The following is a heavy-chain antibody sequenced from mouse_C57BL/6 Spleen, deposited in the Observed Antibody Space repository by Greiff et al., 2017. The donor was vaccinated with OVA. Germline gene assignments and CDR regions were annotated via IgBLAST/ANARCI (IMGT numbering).Heavy chain of an antibody. Sequence: QVHVKQPGTELVKPGASVKLSCKASGYTFTSYWMHWVKQRPGQGLEWIGNINPSNGGTNYNEKFKSKATLTVDKSSSTAYMQLSSLTSEDSAVYYCARWTERAWFAYWGQGTLVTVSA. V-gene: IGHV1-53*01. J-gene: IGHJ3*01. CDR3: ARWTERAWFAY. CDR2: INPSNGGT. CDR1: GYTFTSYW.